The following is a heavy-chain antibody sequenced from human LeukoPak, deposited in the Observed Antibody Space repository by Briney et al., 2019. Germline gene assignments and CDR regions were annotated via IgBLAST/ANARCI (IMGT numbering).Heavy chain of an antibody. V-gene: IGHV3-33*01. D-gene: IGHD4-17*01. CDR1: GFTFSSYG. CDR3: ARDGVGYGDYGPRWFDP. J-gene: IGHJ5*02. CDR2: IWYDGSNK. Sequence: PGRSLRLSCAASGFTFSSYGMHWVRQAPGKGLEWVAVIWYDGSNKYYADSVKGRFTISRDNSKNTLYLQMNSLRAEDTAVYYCARDGVGYGDYGPRWFDPWGQGTLVTVSS.